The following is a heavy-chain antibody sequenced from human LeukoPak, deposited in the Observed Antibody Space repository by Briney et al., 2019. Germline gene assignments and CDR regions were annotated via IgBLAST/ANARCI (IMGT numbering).Heavy chain of an antibody. CDR2: INHSGSS. J-gene: IGHJ4*02. CDR1: GGSFSGYY. D-gene: IGHD3-22*01. Sequence: PSETLSLTCAVYGGSFSGYYWSWIRQPPGQGLEWIGEINHSGSSNYNPSLKSRVTISVDTSKNQFSLKLSSVTAADTAVYYCARGKDSSGYYDGLDYWGQGPLVTVSS. CDR3: ARGKDSSGYYDGLDY. V-gene: IGHV4-34*01.